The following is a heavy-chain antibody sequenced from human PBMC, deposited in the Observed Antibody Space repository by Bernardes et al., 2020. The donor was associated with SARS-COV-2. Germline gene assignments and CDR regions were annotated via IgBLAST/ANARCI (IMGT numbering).Heavy chain of an antibody. Sequence: GESLKISCEASGYSLTSYWISWVRQMPGKGLEWMGRIDPSDSYTNYSPSFQGHVTISTDKSISTAYLQWSSLKASDTAIYYCARLARRNLGYFYYGMDVWGQGTTVTVSS. J-gene: IGHJ6*02. CDR1: GYSLTSYW. V-gene: IGHV5-10-1*01. CDR3: ARLARRNLGYFYYGMDV. CDR2: IDPSDSYT.